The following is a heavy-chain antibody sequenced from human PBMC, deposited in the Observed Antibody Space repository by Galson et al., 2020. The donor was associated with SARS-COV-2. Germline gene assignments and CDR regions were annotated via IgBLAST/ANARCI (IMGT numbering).Heavy chain of an antibody. D-gene: IGHD6-13*01. Sequence: PQTLAHTCAVYGRYFSGYYWSWIRQPPGKGLEWIGEINHSGSTNYNPSLKRRVTIAVDTSKNQFSLKLSSVTDAHTAVYYCARWSIAAAGLTDYSYCGMDGWGQGTTVTVSS. CDR3: ARWSIAAAGLTDYSYCGMDG. V-gene: IGHV4-34*01. CDR2: INHSGST. J-gene: IGHJ6*02. CDR1: GRYFSGYY.